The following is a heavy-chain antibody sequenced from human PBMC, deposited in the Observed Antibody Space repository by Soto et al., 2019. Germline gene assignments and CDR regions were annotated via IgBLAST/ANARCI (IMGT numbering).Heavy chain of an antibody. CDR3: AREVVVAATLGYSPPLNWFDP. Sequence: PSETLSLTCTVSGGSISSYYWSWIRQPPGKGLEWIGYIYYSGSTNYNPSLKSRVTISVDTSKNQFSLKLSSVTAADTAVYYCAREVVVAATLGYSPPLNWFDPWGQGTLVTVSS. CDR2: IYYSGST. J-gene: IGHJ5*02. CDR1: GGSISSYY. V-gene: IGHV4-59*01. D-gene: IGHD2-15*01.